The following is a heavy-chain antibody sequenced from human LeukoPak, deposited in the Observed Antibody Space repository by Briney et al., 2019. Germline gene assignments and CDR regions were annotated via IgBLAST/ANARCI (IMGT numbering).Heavy chain of an antibody. CDR1: GYSISSGYY. V-gene: IGHV4-38-2*02. CDR3: ARVPTVTFFDY. Sequence: PSETLSLTCSVSGYSISSGYYWGWIRQPPGKGLEWIGSIYYSGSTYYNPSLKSRVTISVDTSKNQFSLKLSSVTAADTAVYHCARVPTVTFFDYWGQGTLVTVSS. J-gene: IGHJ4*02. CDR2: IYYSGST. D-gene: IGHD4-17*01.